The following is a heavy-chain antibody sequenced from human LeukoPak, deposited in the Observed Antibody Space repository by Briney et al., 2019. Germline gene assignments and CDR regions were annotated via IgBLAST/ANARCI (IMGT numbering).Heavy chain of an antibody. Sequence: PGRSLRLSCAASGFTFSSYGMHWVRQAPGKGLEWVAVISYDGSNKYYADSVKGRFTISRDNSKNTLYLQMNSLRAEDTAVYYCAKDTLGSYGAFDIWGQGTMVTVSS. CDR1: GFTFSSYG. CDR2: ISYDGSNK. D-gene: IGHD1-26*01. V-gene: IGHV3-30*18. CDR3: AKDTLGSYGAFDI. J-gene: IGHJ3*02.